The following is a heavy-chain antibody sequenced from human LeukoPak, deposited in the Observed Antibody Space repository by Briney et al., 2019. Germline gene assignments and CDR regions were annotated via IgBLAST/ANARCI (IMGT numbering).Heavy chain of an antibody. CDR3: ARVGQYSYGHFDY. J-gene: IGHJ4*02. Sequence: PSETLSLTCAVYGGSFSGYYWSWIRQPPGKGLEWIGEINHSGSTNYNPSLKGRVTISVDTSKNQFSLKLSSVTAADTAVYYCARVGQYSYGHFDYWGQGTLVTVSS. D-gene: IGHD5-18*01. V-gene: IGHV4-34*01. CDR2: INHSGST. CDR1: GGSFSGYY.